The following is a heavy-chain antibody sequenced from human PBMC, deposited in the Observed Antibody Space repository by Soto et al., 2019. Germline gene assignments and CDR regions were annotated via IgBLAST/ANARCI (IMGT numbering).Heavy chain of an antibody. CDR1: GYTFTSYD. Sequence: GASVKVSCKASGYTFTSYDINWVRQATGQGLEWMGIIYPGDSDTRYSPSFQGQVTISADKSISTAYLQWSSLKASDTAMYYCARLLGITMVRGVIKGFYGMDVWGQGTTVTVSS. V-gene: IGHV5-51*01. D-gene: IGHD3-10*01. J-gene: IGHJ6*02. CDR2: IYPGDSDT. CDR3: ARLLGITMVRGVIKGFYGMDV.